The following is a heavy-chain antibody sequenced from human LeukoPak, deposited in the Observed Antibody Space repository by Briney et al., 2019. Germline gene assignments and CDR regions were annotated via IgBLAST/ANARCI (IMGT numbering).Heavy chain of an antibody. V-gene: IGHV3-66*01. D-gene: IGHD2-21*02. CDR3: ARALVVVTAKGVPYYYGMDV. Sequence: GGSLRLSCAASGFTVSSNYMSWVRQAPGKGLEWVSVIYSGGSTYYADSVKGRFTISRDNSKNTLYLQMNSLRAEDTAVYYCARALVVVTAKGVPYYYGMDVWGQGTTVTVSS. CDR2: IYSGGST. J-gene: IGHJ6*02. CDR1: GFTVSSNY.